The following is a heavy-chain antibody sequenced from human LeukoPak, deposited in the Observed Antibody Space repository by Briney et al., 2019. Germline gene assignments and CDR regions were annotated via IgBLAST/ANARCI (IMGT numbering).Heavy chain of an antibody. V-gene: IGHV3-7*01. J-gene: IGHJ3*02. CDR3: ARGDYYDSGTSFIDAFDI. D-gene: IGHD3-10*01. CDR2: INQDGGAK. Sequence: QSGGSLRLSCAASGFTFSSYWMSWVRQAPGKGLEWVANINQDGGAKYYVDSVKGRFTISKDNAKKSLYLLMNSLRAEDTAVYYCARGDYYDSGTSFIDAFDIWGQGTKVTVSS. CDR1: GFTFSSYW.